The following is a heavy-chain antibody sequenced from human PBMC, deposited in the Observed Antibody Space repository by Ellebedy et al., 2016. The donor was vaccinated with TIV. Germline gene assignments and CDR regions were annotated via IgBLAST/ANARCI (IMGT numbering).Heavy chain of an antibody. CDR1: GYTFTSYG. CDR3: ARAHWGSNWFDP. D-gene: IGHD7-27*01. CDR2: ISAYNGNT. J-gene: IGHJ5*02. Sequence: ASVKVSCKASGYTFTSYGISWVRQAPGQGLEWMGWISAYNGNTNYAQKFQGWVTMTRDTSISTAYMELSRLRSDDTAVYYCARAHWGSNWFDPWGQGTLVTVSS. V-gene: IGHV1-18*01.